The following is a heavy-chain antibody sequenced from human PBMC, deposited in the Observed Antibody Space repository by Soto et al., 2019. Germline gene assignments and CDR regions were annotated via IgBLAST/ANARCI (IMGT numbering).Heavy chain of an antibody. Sequence: GESLKISCKGSGYSFTSYWISWVRQMPGKGLEWMGRVDPSDSYTNYSPSFQGHVTISADKSISTAYLQWSSLKASDTAMYYCARLNKRGYCSGGSCLSYYYYGMDVWGQGTTVTVSS. CDR3: ARLNKRGYCSGGSCLSYYYYGMDV. CDR1: GYSFTSYW. D-gene: IGHD2-15*01. CDR2: VDPSDSYT. V-gene: IGHV5-10-1*01. J-gene: IGHJ6*02.